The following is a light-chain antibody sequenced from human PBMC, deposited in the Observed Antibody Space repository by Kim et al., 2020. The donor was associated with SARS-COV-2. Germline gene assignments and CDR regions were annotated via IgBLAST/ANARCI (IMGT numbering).Light chain of an antibody. V-gene: IGLV3-1*01. J-gene: IGLJ1*01. CDR2: RDN. CDR1: KLGDKY. Sequence: PGQTVSITCSGDKLGDKYVSWYQQRPGQSPALVIYRDNKRPSGIPERFSGSNSGNTATLTISGTHAMDEADYYCQAWDSSTFYVFGTGTKVTVL. CDR3: QAWDSSTFYV.